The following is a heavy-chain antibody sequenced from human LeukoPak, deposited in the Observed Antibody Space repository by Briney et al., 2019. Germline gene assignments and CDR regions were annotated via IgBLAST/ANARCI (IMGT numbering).Heavy chain of an antibody. Sequence: GGSLRLSCAASGFTFSSYGMHWVRQAPGKGPEWVAVISYDGSNKYYADSVKGRFTISRDNSKNTLSLQMNSLRVEDTAMYYCVKVYNVIDNAFDLWGQGTMVSVSS. D-gene: IGHD3-16*02. CDR2: ISYDGSNK. J-gene: IGHJ3*01. CDR3: VKVYNVIDNAFDL. CDR1: GFTFSSYG. V-gene: IGHV3-30*18.